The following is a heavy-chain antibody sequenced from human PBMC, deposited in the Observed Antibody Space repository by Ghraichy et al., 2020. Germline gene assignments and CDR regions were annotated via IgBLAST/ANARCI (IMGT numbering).Heavy chain of an antibody. Sequence: GESLNISCAASGFTFGNYWMSWVRQAPGKGLEWVANINEDGSETYYGDSVKGRFTIFRDNAKKSLYLQMNSLRAEDTAVYYCGRFRPFYYWGQGTLVPVSS. CDR2: INEDGSET. CDR3: GRFRPFYY. J-gene: IGHJ4*02. CDR1: GFTFGNYW. V-gene: IGHV3-7*01.